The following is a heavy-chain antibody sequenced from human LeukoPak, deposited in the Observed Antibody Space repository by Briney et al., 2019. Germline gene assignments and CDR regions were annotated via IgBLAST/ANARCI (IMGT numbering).Heavy chain of an antibody. CDR1: GYTFTSYG. V-gene: IGHV1-18*01. J-gene: IGHJ4*02. CDR3: ARGPQTVTSYPNYDY. CDR2: ISAYNGNT. D-gene: IGHD4-17*01. Sequence: ASVKVSCKASGYTFTSYGLSWVRQAPGQGLEWMGWISAYNGNTNYAQKFQGRVTMTTDTSTSTAYMELRSLRSDDTAVYYCARGPQTVTSYPNYDYWGQGTLVTVSS.